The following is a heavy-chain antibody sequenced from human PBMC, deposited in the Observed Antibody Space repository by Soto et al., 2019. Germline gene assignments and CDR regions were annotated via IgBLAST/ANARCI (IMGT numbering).Heavy chain of an antibody. CDR2: IIPIFGTA. Sequence: SVKVSCKASGGTFSSYAISWVRQAPGQGLEWMGGIIPIFGTANYAQRFQGRVTITADESTSTAYMELSSLRSEDTAVYYCARDMGYSSSWGAYYFDYWGQGTLVTVSS. D-gene: IGHD6-6*01. CDR3: ARDMGYSSSWGAYYFDY. V-gene: IGHV1-69*13. CDR1: GGTFSSYA. J-gene: IGHJ4*02.